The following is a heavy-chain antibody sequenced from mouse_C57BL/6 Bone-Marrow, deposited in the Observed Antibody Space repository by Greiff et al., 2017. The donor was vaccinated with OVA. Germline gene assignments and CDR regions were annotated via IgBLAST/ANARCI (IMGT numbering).Heavy chain of an antibody. CDR2: IDPSDSYT. J-gene: IGHJ1*03. Sequence: QVQLQQPGAELVMPGASVKLSCKASGYTFTSYWMHWVKQRPGQGLEWIGEIDPSDSYTNYNQKFKGKSTLTVDKSSSTAYMQLSSLTSEDSAVYYCARWGGYYWYFDVWGTGTTVTVSS. CDR3: ARWGGYYWYFDV. V-gene: IGHV1-69*01. CDR1: GYTFTSYW. D-gene: IGHD2-2*01.